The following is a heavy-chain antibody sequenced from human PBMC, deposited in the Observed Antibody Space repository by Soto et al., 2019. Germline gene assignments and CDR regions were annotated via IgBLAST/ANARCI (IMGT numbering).Heavy chain of an antibody. Sequence: QVQLVQSGAEGKKPGASVKVSCKASGYTFTSYGISCVRQAPGQGLEWMGWINAYNGNTNYAQKLQGRVTMTTDTSTSTAYMELRSLRSDDTAVFYCARDALAGTYFDYWGQGTLVTVSS. CDR3: ARDALAGTYFDY. CDR1: GYTFTSYG. J-gene: IGHJ4*02. D-gene: IGHD6-19*01. CDR2: INAYNGNT. V-gene: IGHV1-18*01.